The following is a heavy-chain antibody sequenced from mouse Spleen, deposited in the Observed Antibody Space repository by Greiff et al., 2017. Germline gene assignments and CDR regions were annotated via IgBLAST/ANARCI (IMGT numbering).Heavy chain of an antibody. CDR3: ARDRKNGNYGFAY. V-gene: IGHV2-9*02. Sequence: VKVVESGPGLVAPSQSLSITCTVSGFSLTSYGVHWVRQPPGKGLEWLGVIWAGGSTNYNSALMSRLSISKDNSKSQVFLKMNSLQTDDTAMYYCARDRKNGNYGFAYWGQGTLVTVSA. J-gene: IGHJ3*01. CDR1: GFSLTSYG. D-gene: IGHD2-1*01. CDR2: IWAGGST.